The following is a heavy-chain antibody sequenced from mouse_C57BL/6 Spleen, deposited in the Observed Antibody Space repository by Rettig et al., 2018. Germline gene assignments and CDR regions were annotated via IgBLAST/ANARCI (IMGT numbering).Heavy chain of an antibody. V-gene: IGHV1-19*01. CDR1: GYTFTDYY. CDR2: INPYNGGT. Sequence: EVQLQQSGPVLVKPGASVKMSCKASGYTFTDYYMNWVKQSHGKSLEWIGVINPYNGGTSYNQKFKGKATLTVDKSSSTAYMELNSLTSEDSAVYYCARDYGSSYRWYFDVWGTGTTVTVSS. J-gene: IGHJ1*03. CDR3: ARDYGSSYRWYFDV. D-gene: IGHD1-1*01.